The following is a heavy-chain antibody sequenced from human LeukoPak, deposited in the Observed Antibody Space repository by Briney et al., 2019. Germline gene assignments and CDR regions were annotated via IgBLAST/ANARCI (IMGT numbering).Heavy chain of an antibody. CDR3: ARIHSNYPFDI. CDR1: GFTFSSYS. CDR2: ISSSSSYI. D-gene: IGHD4-11*01. Sequence: PGGSQRLSCAASGFTFSSYSMNWVRQAPGKGLEWVSSISSSSSYIYYADSVKGRFTISRDNAKNSLYLQMNSLRAEDTAVYYCARIHSNYPFDIWGQGTMVTVSS. J-gene: IGHJ3*02. V-gene: IGHV3-21*01.